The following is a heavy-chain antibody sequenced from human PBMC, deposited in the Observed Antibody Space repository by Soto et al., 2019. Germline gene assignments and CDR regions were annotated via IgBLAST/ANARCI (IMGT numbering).Heavy chain of an antibody. V-gene: IGHV4-34*01. CDR1: GGSFSGYY. Sequence: PSETLSLTCAVYGGSFSGYYWSWIRQPPGKGLEWIGEINHSGSTNYNPSLKSRVTISVDTSKNQFSLKLSSVTAADTAVYYCARVLTWIQLWLLDYWGQGTLVTVSS. CDR3: ARVLTWIQLWLLDY. D-gene: IGHD5-18*01. J-gene: IGHJ4*02. CDR2: INHSGST.